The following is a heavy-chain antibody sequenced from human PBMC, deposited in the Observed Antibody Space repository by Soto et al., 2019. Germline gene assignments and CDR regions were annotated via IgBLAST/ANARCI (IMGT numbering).Heavy chain of an antibody. Sequence: SCAASGFSFRNYWMSWVRQAPGKGLEWVANIKEDGSEKNCVDSVKGRFTISRDNAKNSLFLQMDNLRXXXXXVYYCXXXXXXXXXXXXFDYWGQGALVTVSS. CDR2: IKEDGSEK. CDR3: XXXXXXXXXXXXFDY. J-gene: IGHJ4*02. CDR1: GFSFRNYW. V-gene: IGHV3-7*03.